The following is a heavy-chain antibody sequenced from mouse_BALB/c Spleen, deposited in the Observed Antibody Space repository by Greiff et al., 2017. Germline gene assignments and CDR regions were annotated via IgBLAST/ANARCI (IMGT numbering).Heavy chain of an antibody. CDR2: IDTSDSYT. Sequence: QVHVKQPGAELVMPGASVKMSCKASGYTFTDYWMHWVKQRPGQGLEWIGAIDTSDSYTSYNQKFKGKATLTVDESSSTAYMQLSSLTSEDSAVYYCSRRDSSGYEAMDYWGQGTSVTVSS. D-gene: IGHD3-2*01. V-gene: IGHV1-69*01. J-gene: IGHJ4*01. CDR1: GYTFTDYW. CDR3: SRRDSSGYEAMDY.